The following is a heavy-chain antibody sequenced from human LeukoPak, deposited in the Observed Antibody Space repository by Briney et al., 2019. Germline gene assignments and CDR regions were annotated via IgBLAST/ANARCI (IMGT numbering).Heavy chain of an antibody. J-gene: IGHJ3*02. D-gene: IGHD1-26*01. Sequence: ASVKVSCKASGYTFTRYYMHWVRQAPGQGLEWMGWINPNSGGTNYAQKFQGRVTMTRDTSISTAYMELSRLRSDDTAVYYCASDSGSYDAFDIWGQGTMVTVSS. V-gene: IGHV1-2*02. CDR3: ASDSGSYDAFDI. CDR1: GYTFTRYY. CDR2: INPNSGGT.